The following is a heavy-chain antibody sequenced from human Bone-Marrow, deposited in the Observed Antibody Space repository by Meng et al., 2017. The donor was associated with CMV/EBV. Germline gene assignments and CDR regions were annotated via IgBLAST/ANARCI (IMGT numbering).Heavy chain of an antibody. Sequence: SVKVSCKASGGTFSSYAISWVRQAPGQGLEWMGGIIPILGIANYAQKFQGRVTITADKSTSTAYMELSSLRSEDTAAYYCARDTAAAGPLYYYGMDVWGQGTTVTFSS. V-gene: IGHV1-69*10. D-gene: IGHD6-13*01. CDR2: IIPILGIA. J-gene: IGHJ6*02. CDR3: ARDTAAAGPLYYYGMDV. CDR1: GGTFSSYA.